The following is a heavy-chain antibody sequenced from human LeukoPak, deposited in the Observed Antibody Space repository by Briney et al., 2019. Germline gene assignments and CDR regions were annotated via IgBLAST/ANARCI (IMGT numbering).Heavy chain of an antibody. J-gene: IGHJ6*02. CDR3: AREGRVTDTYQLLPYGMDV. D-gene: IGHD2-2*01. CDR2: IYYSGST. Sequence: SETLSLTCTVSGGSISSYYWSWIRQPPGKGLEWIGYIYYSGSTNYNHSLKSRVTISVDTSKNQFSLKLSSVTAADTAVYYCAREGRVTDTYQLLPYGMDVWGQGTTVTVSS. CDR1: GGSISSYY. V-gene: IGHV4-59*01.